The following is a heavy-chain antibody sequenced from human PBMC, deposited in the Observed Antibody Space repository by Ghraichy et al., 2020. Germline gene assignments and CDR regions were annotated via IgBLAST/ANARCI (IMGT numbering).Heavy chain of an antibody. D-gene: IGHD1-26*01. J-gene: IGHJ3*01. CDR3: ARHASGAQVGDGFDV. Sequence: GESLNISCKGSGYNFNNYWLAWVRQMPGKGLEWMGIIYPGDSDTRSSPSFQGQVTISVDRSISTTYLQWSSLKASDTSIYFCARHASGAQVGDGFDVWGQGTMVTVSS. V-gene: IGHV5-51*01. CDR1: GYNFNNYW. CDR2: IYPGDSDT.